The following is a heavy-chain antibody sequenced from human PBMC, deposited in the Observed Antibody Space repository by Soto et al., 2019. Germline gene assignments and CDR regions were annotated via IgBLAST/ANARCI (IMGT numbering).Heavy chain of an antibody. CDR3: ASVATRAILDF. CDR1: GASIGSSY. D-gene: IGHD2-2*02. CDR2: IFYSGST. J-gene: IGHJ4*01. Sequence: SETLSLTCTVSGASIGSSYWSWIRQPPGKGLEWMGYIFYSGSTNYSPSLNSRVSITVDTSKNQLSLNLSSVTAADTAVYYCASVATRAILDFRAHGTLVT. V-gene: IGHV4-59*01.